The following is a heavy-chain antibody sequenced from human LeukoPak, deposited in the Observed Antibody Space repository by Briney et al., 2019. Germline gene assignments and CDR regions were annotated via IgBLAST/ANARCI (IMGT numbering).Heavy chain of an antibody. CDR2: ISPNSGDT. D-gene: IGHD6-13*01. Sequence: ASVKVSCKASGYTFTGYYLHWVRQAPGQELEWMGWISPNSGDTNYAQNFQGRVTITRDATNSSAYMELNSLTSDDTAVDYCARATDISSWYLAYWGQGSLVTVSS. J-gene: IGHJ4*02. CDR1: GYTFTGYY. CDR3: ARATDISSWYLAY. V-gene: IGHV1-2*02.